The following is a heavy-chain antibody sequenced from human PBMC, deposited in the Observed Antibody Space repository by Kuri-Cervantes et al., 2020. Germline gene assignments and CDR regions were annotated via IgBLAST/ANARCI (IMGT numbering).Heavy chain of an antibody. CDR1: GFTFSSDW. CDR2: VNPDGSNT. J-gene: IGHJ6*02. Sequence: GESLKISCVVSGFTFSSDWMHWVRQVPGKGLVWVSRVNPDGSNTYYADSVKGRFTISRDNARDTLYLQMNSLRVEDSAVYYCARAMTMVRGLIYYGMDVWGQGTTVTVSS. CDR3: ARAMTMVRGLIYYGMDV. D-gene: IGHD3-10*01. V-gene: IGHV3-74*01.